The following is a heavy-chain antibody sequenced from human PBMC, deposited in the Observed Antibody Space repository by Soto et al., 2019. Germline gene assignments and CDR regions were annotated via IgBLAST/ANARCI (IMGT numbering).Heavy chain of an antibody. CDR2: ISWNSASI. V-gene: IGHV3-9*01. CDR1: GFTFDDYA. CDR3: VKDWGHDFWNSYFNF. D-gene: IGHD3-3*01. Sequence: EMQLVESGGGLVQPGRSLRLSCAASGFTFDDYAMHWVRQVPGKGLEWVSGISWNSASIGYADSVKDRFTTSRDNAKNSLYLEMNSLSTEDTALYYCVKDWGHDFWNSYFNFWGQGTLFSVAS. J-gene: IGHJ4*02.